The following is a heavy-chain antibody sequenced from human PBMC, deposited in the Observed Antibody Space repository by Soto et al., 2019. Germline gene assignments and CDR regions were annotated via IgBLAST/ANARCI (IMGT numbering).Heavy chain of an antibody. J-gene: IGHJ3*02. V-gene: IGHV1-46*01. CDR2: INPSGGST. CDR3: ARDGVDDILTGYYKSFAFDI. Sequence: GASVKVSCKASGYTFTSYYMHWVRQAPGQGLEWMGIINPSGGSTSYAQKFQGRVTMTRDTSTSTVYMELSSLRSEDTAVYYCARDGVDDILTGYYKSFAFDIWGQGTMVTVSS. D-gene: IGHD3-9*01. CDR1: GYTFTSYY.